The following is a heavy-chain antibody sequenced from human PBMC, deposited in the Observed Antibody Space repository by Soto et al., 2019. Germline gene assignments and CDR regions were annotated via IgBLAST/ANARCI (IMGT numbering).Heavy chain of an antibody. Sequence: QPGGSLRLSCAASGFTFSTYDMNWVRQAPGKGPEWVSSISGTGYSTYYADSVKGRFTISRDNSKNTLYLQMSSLTAEDTAVYYCARQTGPQFFEYWGQGTLVTVSS. CDR1: GFTFSTYD. J-gene: IGHJ4*02. CDR2: ISGTGYST. V-gene: IGHV3-23*01. CDR3: ARQTGPQFFEY.